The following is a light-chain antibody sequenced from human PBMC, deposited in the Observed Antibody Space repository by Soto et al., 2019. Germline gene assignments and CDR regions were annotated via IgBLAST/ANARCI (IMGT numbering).Light chain of an antibody. CDR2: KAS. J-gene: IGKJ1*01. CDR3: QQYNSYST. V-gene: IGKV1-5*03. CDR1: QTISSW. Sequence: DIQMTQSPSTLSGSVGYRVTITCRASQTISSWLAWYQQKPGKAPKLLIYKASTLKSGVPSRFSGSGSGTEFTLTISSLQPDDFATYYCQQYNSYSTFGQGTKVDI.